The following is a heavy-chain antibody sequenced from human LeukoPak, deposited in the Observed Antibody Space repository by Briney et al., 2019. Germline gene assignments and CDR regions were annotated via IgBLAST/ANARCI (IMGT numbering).Heavy chain of an antibody. V-gene: IGHV3-30*02. Sequence: AGGSLRLSCAASGFTFSNYAMHWVRQAPGKGLEWVAFIRHDGSDIYYADSVKGRFTISRDNSKNTLYLQMNSLRAEDTAVYYCAKDLGYSYDLGIDYWGQGTLVTVSS. J-gene: IGHJ4*02. CDR1: GFTFSNYA. CDR2: IRHDGSDI. D-gene: IGHD5-18*01. CDR3: AKDLGYSYDLGIDY.